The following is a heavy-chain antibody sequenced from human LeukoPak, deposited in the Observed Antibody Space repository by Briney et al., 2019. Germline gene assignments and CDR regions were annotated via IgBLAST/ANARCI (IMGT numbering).Heavy chain of an antibody. Sequence: GGSLRLSCVASGFTFSSYWMHWVRQAPGKGLAWVSAIGGSGTSTYYADSVRGRFTVSRDNSKNTVYLQLNSLRADDTAVYYCAKSVDYGDYGDLDYWGQGTLVTVSS. V-gene: IGHV3-23*01. CDR3: AKSVDYGDYGDLDY. J-gene: IGHJ4*02. CDR2: IGGSGTST. D-gene: IGHD4-17*01. CDR1: GFTFSSYW.